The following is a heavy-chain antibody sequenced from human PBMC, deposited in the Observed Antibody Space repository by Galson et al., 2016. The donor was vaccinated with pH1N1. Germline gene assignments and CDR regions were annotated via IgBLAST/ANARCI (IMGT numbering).Heavy chain of an antibody. D-gene: IGHD3-3*01. J-gene: IGHJ4*02. CDR3: AKEAYVSWSGYTQTNFDY. Sequence: SVKVSCKASGGAFSRNAISWVRQAPGQGLECMGRVIPIFSIVKYAQKFQGRVTISADKSTSTAYMELSNLSSEDTAVYYCAKEAYVSWSGYTQTNFDYWGQGTLVTVSS. CDR2: VIPIFSIV. V-gene: IGHV1-69*04. CDR1: GGAFSRNA.